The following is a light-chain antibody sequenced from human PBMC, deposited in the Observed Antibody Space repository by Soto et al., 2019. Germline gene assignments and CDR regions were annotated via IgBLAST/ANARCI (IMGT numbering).Light chain of an antibody. CDR2: DAS. Sequence: DIQMTQSHSTLSASVGDRVTITCRASQSISSWLAWYQQKPGKAPKLLIYDASSLESGVPSRFSGSGSGTEFTLTISSLQPDDFATYYCQQYNSYLWTFGQGTKVDI. J-gene: IGKJ1*01. CDR1: QSISSW. V-gene: IGKV1-5*01. CDR3: QQYNSYLWT.